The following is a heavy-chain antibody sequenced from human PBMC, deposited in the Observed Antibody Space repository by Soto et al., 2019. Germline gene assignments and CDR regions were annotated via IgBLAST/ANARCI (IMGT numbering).Heavy chain of an antibody. CDR1: GGSFTGYY. CDR3: VRGQPHRITIFEVVIRSYDYGMDV. V-gene: IGHV4-34*01. J-gene: IGHJ6*01. CDR2: INYRGSS. D-gene: IGHD3-3*02. Sequence: QVQLQQWGAGLLKPSETLSLTCAVYGGSFTGYYWTWIRQTPGKGLEWIGEINYRGSSYYNPSLESRISMAVDTSKNQFSLKLRSVTAADTAVYFCVRGQPHRITIFEVVIRSYDYGMDVWVKGPRSPSPQ.